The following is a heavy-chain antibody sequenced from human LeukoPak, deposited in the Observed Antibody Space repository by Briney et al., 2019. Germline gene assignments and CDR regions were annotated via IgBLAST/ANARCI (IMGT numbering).Heavy chain of an antibody. CDR2: INPSGGST. CDR1: GYTFTSYY. D-gene: IGHD2-2*01. V-gene: IGHV1-46*01. J-gene: IGHJ4*02. CDR3: ARAPGTPAANDY. Sequence: ASVKVSCKASGYTFTSYYMHWVRQAPGQGLEWMGVINPSGGSTSYAQKFQGRVTMTRDMSTSTVYMELSSLRSEDTAVYYCARAPGTPAANDYWGQGTLVTVSS.